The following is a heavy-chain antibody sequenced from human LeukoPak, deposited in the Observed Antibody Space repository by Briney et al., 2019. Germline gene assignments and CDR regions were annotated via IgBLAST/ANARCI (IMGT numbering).Heavy chain of an antibody. CDR3: ARDPPAVAANTYG. J-gene: IGHJ4*02. CDR1: GVTVSNNY. CDR2: IYSGGST. V-gene: IGHV3-66*01. Sequence: GGSLRLSCAASGVTVSNNYMNWVHQAPGKGLEWVSLIYSGGSTYYADSVKGRFTISRDNSKNTLYLQMNSLRAEDTAVYYCARDPPAVAANTYGWGQGTLVTVSS. D-gene: IGHD6-6*01.